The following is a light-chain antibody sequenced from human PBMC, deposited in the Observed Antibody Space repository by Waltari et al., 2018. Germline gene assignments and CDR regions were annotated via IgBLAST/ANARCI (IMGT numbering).Light chain of an antibody. Sequence: IVLTQSPGTLSLSPGERATLSCRASQSVSRTLAWYQQNPGQAPRLLIYGASTRATGIPERFSGGGSGTDFSLTISRLEPEDFAVYYCQHYVSLPATFGQGTKVEIK. V-gene: IGKV3-20*01. CDR1: QSVSRT. CDR3: QHYVSLPAT. CDR2: GAS. J-gene: IGKJ1*01.